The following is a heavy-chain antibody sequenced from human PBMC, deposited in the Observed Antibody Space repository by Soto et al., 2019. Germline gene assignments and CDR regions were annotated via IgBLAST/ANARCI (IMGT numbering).Heavy chain of an antibody. V-gene: IGHV3-48*02. CDR2: INSDSSVT. J-gene: IGHJ4*02. CDR3: ARDHSILGVLGY. CDR1: GFTSSSYS. D-gene: IGHD1-26*01. Sequence: GGSLRLSCAASGFTSSSYSMNWVRQAPGKGLEWISYINSDSSVTNYADSVKGRVTISRDNAKDSLYLQMNSLRDEDTAVYYCARDHSILGVLGYWGPGTLVTVSS.